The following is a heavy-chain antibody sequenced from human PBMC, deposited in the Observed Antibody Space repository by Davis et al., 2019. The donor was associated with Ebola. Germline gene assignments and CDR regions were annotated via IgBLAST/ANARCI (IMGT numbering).Heavy chain of an antibody. Sequence: GESLKISCAASGFTFSSYAMSWVRQAPGKGLEWVSSISSSSSYIYYADSVKGRFTISRDNAKNSLYLQMNSLRAEDTAVYYCARGGRAEGFDYWGQGTLVTVSS. CDR3: ARGGRAEGFDY. V-gene: IGHV3-21*01. J-gene: IGHJ4*02. CDR1: GFTFSSYA. CDR2: ISSSSSYI.